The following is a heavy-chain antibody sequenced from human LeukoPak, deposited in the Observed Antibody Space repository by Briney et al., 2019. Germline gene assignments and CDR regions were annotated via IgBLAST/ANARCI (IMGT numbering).Heavy chain of an antibody. V-gene: IGHV4-34*01. CDR2: INHSGST. D-gene: IGHD3-22*01. CDR1: GGSFSGYY. CDR3: ARIYSSGYYYWFDY. Sequence: SETLSLTCAVYGGSFSGYYWSWIRQPPGKGLEWIGEINHSGSTNYNPSLKSRVTISVDTSKNQFSLKLSSVTAADTAVYYCARIYSSGYYYWFDYWGQGTLVTVSS. J-gene: IGHJ4*02.